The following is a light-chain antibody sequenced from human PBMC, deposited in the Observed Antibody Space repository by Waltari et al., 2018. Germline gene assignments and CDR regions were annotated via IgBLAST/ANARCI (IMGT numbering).Light chain of an antibody. CDR1: QSISSW. J-gene: IGKJ1*01. CDR3: QQYNSYTWT. V-gene: IGKV1-5*03. CDR2: KAS. Sequence: DIQMTQSPSTLSASVGDRVTITCRASQSISSWLAWYQQKPGKAPKILIYKASSLERVVPSRCSGSGSGTEFTLTISRLQPDDYATYYCQQYNSYTWTFGQGTKVEIK.